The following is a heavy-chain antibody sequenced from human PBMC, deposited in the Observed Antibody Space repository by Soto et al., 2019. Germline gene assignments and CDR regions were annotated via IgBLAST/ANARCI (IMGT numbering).Heavy chain of an antibody. V-gene: IGHV1-18*04. CDR3: ARDWSRYYDNSGLIWVY. Sequence: ASVKVSCKASGYTFRSYGISWVRQPPGQGLEWVGWISAYNGDTHYAPKFQDRITLTTETSTDTAYMELRSLRLDDTAVYYCARDWSRYYDNSGLIWVYWGQGSLVTVS. J-gene: IGHJ4*02. D-gene: IGHD3-22*01. CDR1: GYTFRSYG. CDR2: ISAYNGDT.